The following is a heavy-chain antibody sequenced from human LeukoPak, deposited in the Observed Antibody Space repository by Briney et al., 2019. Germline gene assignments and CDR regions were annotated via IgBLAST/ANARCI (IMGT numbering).Heavy chain of an antibody. CDR3: ARAAGIAAEVRGAFDI. CDR2: ISSSGSTI. D-gene: IGHD6-6*01. Sequence: PGGSLRLSCAASGFTFSDYYMSWIRQAPGKGLEWVSYISSSGSTIYYADSVKGRFTISRDNAKNSLYLQMNSLRAEDTALYHCARAAGIAAEVRGAFDIWGQGTMVTVSS. CDR1: GFTFSDYY. J-gene: IGHJ3*02. V-gene: IGHV3-11*01.